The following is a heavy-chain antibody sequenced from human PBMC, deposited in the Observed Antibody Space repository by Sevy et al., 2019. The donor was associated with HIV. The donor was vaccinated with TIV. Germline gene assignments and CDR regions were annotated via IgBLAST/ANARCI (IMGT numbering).Heavy chain of an antibody. V-gene: IGHV3-21*01. CDR2: ISSSSSYI. Sequence: GGSLRLSCSASGFSFSTYGMNWVRQAPGKGLEWVSSISSSSSYIYYADSVKGRFTISRDNAKNSLYLQMNSLRAEDTAVYYCAREGEAYCGGDCYFFYWGQGTLVTVSS. CDR1: GFSFSTYG. D-gene: IGHD2-21*02. J-gene: IGHJ4*02. CDR3: AREGEAYCGGDCYFFY.